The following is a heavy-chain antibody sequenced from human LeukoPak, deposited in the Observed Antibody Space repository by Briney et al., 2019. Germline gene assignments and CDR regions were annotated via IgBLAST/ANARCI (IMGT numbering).Heavy chain of an antibody. D-gene: IGHD6-13*01. V-gene: IGHV1-3*01. J-gene: IGHJ6*04. Sequence: ASVKVSCKASGYTFTNYAIHWVRQAPGQRLEWMGWINAGNGDTKYSQKFQGRVTITADKSTSTAYMELSSLRSEDTAVYYCARVAAADSFGMDVWGKGTTVTVSS. CDR2: INAGNGDT. CDR1: GYTFTNYA. CDR3: ARVAAADSFGMDV.